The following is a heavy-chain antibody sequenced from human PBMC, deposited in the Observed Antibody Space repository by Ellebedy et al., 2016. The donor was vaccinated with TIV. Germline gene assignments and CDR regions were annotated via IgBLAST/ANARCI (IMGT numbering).Heavy chain of an antibody. J-gene: IGHJ6*02. Sequence: ASVKVSCXASGYTFTGYYMHWVRQAPGQGLEWMGWINPNSGNTGYAQKFQGRVTMTRNTSISTAYMELSSLRSEDTAVYYCARGIAPALTLWFGELLPGNYYYGMDVWGQGTTVTVSS. V-gene: IGHV1-8*02. CDR3: ARGIAPALTLWFGELLPGNYYYGMDV. D-gene: IGHD3-10*01. CDR2: INPNSGNT. CDR1: GYTFTGYY.